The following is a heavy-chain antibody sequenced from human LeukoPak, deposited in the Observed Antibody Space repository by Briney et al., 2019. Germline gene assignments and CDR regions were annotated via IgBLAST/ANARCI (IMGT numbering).Heavy chain of an antibody. V-gene: IGHV5-51*01. CDR3: ARQDGYESYYFDY. J-gene: IGHJ4*02. Sequence: GESLKISCKGSGYSFTYYWIGWVRQMPGKGLEWMGIIHPGDSDTRYSPSFQGQVTISADKSIGTAYLQWSSLKASDTAMYYCARQDGYESYYFDYWGQGTPVTVSS. CDR2: IHPGDSDT. CDR1: GYSFTYYW. D-gene: IGHD5-12*01.